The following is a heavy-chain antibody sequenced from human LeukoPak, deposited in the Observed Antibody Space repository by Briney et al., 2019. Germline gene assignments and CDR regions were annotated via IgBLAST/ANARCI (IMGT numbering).Heavy chain of an antibody. J-gene: IGHJ6*04. Sequence: GGSLRLSCAASGFTFSGYAMSWVRQAPGKGLEWVSYISSSGSTIYYADSVKGRFTISRDNAKNSLYLQMNSLRAEDTAVYYCAELGITMIGGVWGKGTTVTISS. CDR2: ISSSGSTI. V-gene: IGHV3-48*03. D-gene: IGHD3-10*02. CDR3: AELGITMIGGV. CDR1: GFTFSGYA.